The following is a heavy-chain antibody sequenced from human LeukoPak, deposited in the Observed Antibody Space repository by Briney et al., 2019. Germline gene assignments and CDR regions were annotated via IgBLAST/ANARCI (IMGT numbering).Heavy chain of an antibody. CDR1: GGPISSGGYY. Sequence: SQTLSLTCTVSGGPISSGGYYWSWIRQHPGKGLEWIGYIYYSGSTYYNPSLKSRVTISVDTSKNQFSLKLSSVTAADTAVYYCARARYCSGGSCYRWFDPWGQGTLVTVSS. CDR2: IYYSGST. J-gene: IGHJ5*02. V-gene: IGHV4-31*03. D-gene: IGHD2-15*01. CDR3: ARARYCSGGSCYRWFDP.